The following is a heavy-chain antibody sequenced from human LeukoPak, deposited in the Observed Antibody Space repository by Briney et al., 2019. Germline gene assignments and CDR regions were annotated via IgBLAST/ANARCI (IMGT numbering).Heavy chain of an antibody. CDR3: AKQVYGILTGHIDY. CDR2: ISWNSGSI. J-gene: IGHJ4*02. V-gene: IGHV3-9*01. Sequence: GGSLRLSCAASGFTFDDYAMHWVRQAPGKGLEWVSGISWNSGSIGYADSVKGRFTISRDNAKNSLYLQMNSLRAEDTALYYCAKQVYGILTGHIDYWGQGTLVTVSS. CDR1: GFTFDDYA. D-gene: IGHD3-9*01.